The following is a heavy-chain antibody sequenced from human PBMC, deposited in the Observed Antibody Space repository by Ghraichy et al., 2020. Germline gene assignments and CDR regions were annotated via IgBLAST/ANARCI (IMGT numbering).Heavy chain of an antibody. CDR1: GYTFTNYD. CDR3: ANSIQSLDY. CDR2: MNPISGNT. V-gene: IGHV1-8*01. J-gene: IGHJ4*02. Sequence: ASVKVSCKASGYTFTNYDINWVRQATGQGLEWMGWMNPISGNTGYAQKFQGRVTMTRNTSISTAYMDLSSLRSEDTAVYYCANSIQSLDYWGQGTLVTVSS. D-gene: IGHD2-2*02.